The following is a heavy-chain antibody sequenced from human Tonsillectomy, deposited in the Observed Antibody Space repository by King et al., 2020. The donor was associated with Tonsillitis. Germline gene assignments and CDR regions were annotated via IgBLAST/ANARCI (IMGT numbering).Heavy chain of an antibody. Sequence: VQLVESGGGLVKPGGSLRLSCAASGFTFSNAWMSWVRQAPGKGLEWVGRIKSKTDGGTTDYAAPVKCRFNISRDDSKNTLYLQMNSLKTEDTAVYYCTTEDIMITFGGVIPTTLWGQGTIVTVSS. D-gene: IGHD3-16*02. CDR1: GFTFSNAW. CDR3: TTEDIMITFGGVIPTTL. V-gene: IGHV3-15*01. CDR2: IKSKTDGGTT. J-gene: IGHJ3*01.